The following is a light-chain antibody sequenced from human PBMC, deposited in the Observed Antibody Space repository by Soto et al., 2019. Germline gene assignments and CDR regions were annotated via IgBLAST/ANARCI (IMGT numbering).Light chain of an antibody. Sequence: QSALTQPASVSGSPGQSITISCTGTSSDIGGYYYVSWYQHHPGKAPKLIIYQVTNRPSGVSYRFSGSKSGNTASLTISGLQAEDAADYYCTSYSSSNTFYVFGAGTKVTVL. J-gene: IGLJ1*01. CDR1: SSDIGGYYY. CDR2: QVT. CDR3: TSYSSSNTFYV. V-gene: IGLV2-14*01.